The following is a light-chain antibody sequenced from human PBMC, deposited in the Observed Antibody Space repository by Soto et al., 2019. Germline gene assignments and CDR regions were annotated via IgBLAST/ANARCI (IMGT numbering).Light chain of an antibody. CDR2: KAS. CDR1: QSISTW. J-gene: IGKJ4*01. CDR3: QQYNTYPLT. Sequence: DIQMTQSPSTLSASVGDRVTITCRGSQSISTWLAWYQQKPGKAPKLLIYKASSLESGVPSRFSGSGSGTEFTLTISSLQPDDFATYYCQQYNTYPLTFGGGTTVEIK. V-gene: IGKV1-5*03.